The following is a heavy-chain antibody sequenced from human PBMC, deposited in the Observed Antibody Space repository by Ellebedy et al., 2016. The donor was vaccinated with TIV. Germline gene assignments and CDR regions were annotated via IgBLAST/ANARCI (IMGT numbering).Heavy chain of an antibody. CDR3: ARNRDSSGWYADS. CDR1: GFTFSSYA. CDR2: ISYDGSNK. V-gene: IGHV3-30*14. Sequence: PGGSLRLSCAASGFTFSSYAMHWVRQAPGKGLEWVAVISYDGSNKYYADSVKGRFTISRDNTKNTVYLQMNSMRAEDTAVYYCARNRDSSGWYADSWGQGTLVTVSS. D-gene: IGHD6-19*01. J-gene: IGHJ4*02.